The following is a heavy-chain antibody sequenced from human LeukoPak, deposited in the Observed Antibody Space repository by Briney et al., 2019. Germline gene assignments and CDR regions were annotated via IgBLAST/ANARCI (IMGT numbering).Heavy chain of an antibody. CDR1: GYTFTSYD. J-gene: IGHJ6*03. D-gene: IGHD5-18*01. V-gene: IGHV1-8*01. Sequence: GASVKVSCKASGYTFTSYDINWVRQATGQGLEWMGWMNPNSGNTGYAQKFQGRVTMTRNTSISTAYMELSSLRSEDTAVYYCARVPNRAMAQFYYYYYMDVWGKGTTVTVSS. CDR2: MNPNSGNT. CDR3: ARVPNRAMAQFYYYYYMDV.